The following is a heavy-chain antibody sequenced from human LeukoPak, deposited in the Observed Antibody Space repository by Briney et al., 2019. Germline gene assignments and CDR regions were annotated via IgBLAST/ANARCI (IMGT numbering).Heavy chain of an antibody. Sequence: ASVKVSCKASGGTFSSYAISWVRQAPGQGLEWMGGIIPIFGTANYAQKFQGRVTITTDESTSTAYMELSSLRSEDTAVYYCARSPIVGATTPYFDYWGQGTLVTVSS. CDR3: ARSPIVGATTPYFDY. D-gene: IGHD1-26*01. J-gene: IGHJ4*02. CDR2: IIPIFGTA. CDR1: GGTFSSYA. V-gene: IGHV1-69*05.